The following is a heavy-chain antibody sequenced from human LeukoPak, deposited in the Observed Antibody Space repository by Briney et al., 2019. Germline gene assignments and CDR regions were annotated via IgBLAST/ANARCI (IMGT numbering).Heavy chain of an antibody. CDR1: GFTFSTYN. Sequence: GGSLRLSCAASGFTFSTYNMLWVRQTPGKRLEWLFYINGGGSAVHYADSVRDRFTFSRDNAKNSLYMQMNSLRVEDTGIYYCARVGSRGDWFDYWGQGTRVTVSS. V-gene: IGHV3-48*01. CDR2: INGGGSAV. D-gene: IGHD1-26*01. J-gene: IGHJ5*01. CDR3: ARVGSRGDWFDY.